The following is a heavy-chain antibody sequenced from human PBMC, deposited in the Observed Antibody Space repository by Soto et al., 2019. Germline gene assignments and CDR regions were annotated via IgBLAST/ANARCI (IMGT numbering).Heavy chain of an antibody. V-gene: IGHV3-7*01. CDR1: GFTFSSYW. CDR3: ARVSLITFGGVIVKYYYMDV. Sequence: GGSLRLSCAASGFTFSSYWMSWVRQAPGKGREWVANIKQDGSEKYYVDSVKGRFTISRDNAKNSLYLQMNSLRAEDTAVYYCARVSLITFGGVIVKYYYMDVWGKGTTVTVSS. CDR2: IKQDGSEK. D-gene: IGHD3-16*02. J-gene: IGHJ6*03.